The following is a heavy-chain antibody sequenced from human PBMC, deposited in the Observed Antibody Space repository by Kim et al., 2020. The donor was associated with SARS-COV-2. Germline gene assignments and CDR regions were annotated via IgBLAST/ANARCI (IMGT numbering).Heavy chain of an antibody. CDR1: GGSISSSSYY. J-gene: IGHJ2*01. CDR2: IYYSGST. Sequence: SETLSLTCTVSGGSISSSSYYWGWIRQPPGKGLEWIGSIYYSGSTYYNPSLKSRVTISVDTSKNQFSLKLSSVTAADTAVYYCARHPPYCSGGSCTPQVWYFDLWGRGTLVTVSS. V-gene: IGHV4-39*01. CDR3: ARHPPYCSGGSCTPQVWYFDL. D-gene: IGHD2-15*01.